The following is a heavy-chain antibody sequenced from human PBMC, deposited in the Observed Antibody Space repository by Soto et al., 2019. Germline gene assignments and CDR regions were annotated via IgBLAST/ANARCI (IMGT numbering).Heavy chain of an antibody. Sequence: ASVKVSCKASGYTFTNYDINWVRQAPGQGLEWMGWINPNSGGTNYAQKFQGWVTMTRDTSISTAYMELSRLRSDDTAVYYCARDKVGATDYYYYYGMDVWGQGTTVTVSS. V-gene: IGHV1-2*04. CDR3: ARDKVGATDYYYYYGMDV. D-gene: IGHD1-26*01. CDR2: INPNSGGT. CDR1: GYTFTNYD. J-gene: IGHJ6*02.